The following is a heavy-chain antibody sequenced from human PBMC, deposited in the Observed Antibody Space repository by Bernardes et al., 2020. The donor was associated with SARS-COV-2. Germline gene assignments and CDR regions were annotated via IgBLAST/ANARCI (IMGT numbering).Heavy chain of an antibody. CDR1: GDSFTSYW. CDR3: ARLLTPAITYGGIRGYYFDS. J-gene: IGHJ4*02. V-gene: IGHV5-51*01. CDR2: IYPGDSES. D-gene: IGHD3-16*01. Sequence: GESLKISCKSSGDSFTSYWIGWVRQIPGKGLEWMGIIYPGDSESRFNPSFQGQVTFSADTSINTAYLQWTSLKASDTAIYYCARLLTPAITYGGIRGYYFDSWGQGTLVTVAS.